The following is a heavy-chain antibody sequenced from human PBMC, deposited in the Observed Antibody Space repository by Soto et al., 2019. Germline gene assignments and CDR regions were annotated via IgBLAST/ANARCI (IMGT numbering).Heavy chain of an antibody. CDR2: IWYDGSNK. V-gene: IGHV3-33*01. CDR1: GFTFSSYG. Sequence: QVQLVESGGGVVQPGRSLRLSCAASGFTFSSYGMHWVRQAPGKGLEWVAVIWYDGSNKYYADSVKGRFTISRDNSKNTPYLQMNSLRAEDTAVYYCARDVIVLMVYAIPSGGMDVWGQGTTVTVSS. J-gene: IGHJ6*02. CDR3: ARDVIVLMVYAIPSGGMDV. D-gene: IGHD2-8*01.